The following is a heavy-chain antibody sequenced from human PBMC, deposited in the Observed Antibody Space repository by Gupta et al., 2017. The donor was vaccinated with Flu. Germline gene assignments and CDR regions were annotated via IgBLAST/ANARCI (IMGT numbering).Heavy chain of an antibody. V-gene: IGHV1-69*15. D-gene: IGHD3-22*01. J-gene: IGHJ5*02. CDR2: IVPIFGTT. Sequence: SYDVCWVRQAPGLGLEWRGKIVPIFGTTMYAKKCQGRVTITADDSTDTAYLALSSLTSEDTAVYYCARCRQPYSSSTWFDPWGQGTLVIVSS. CDR3: ARCRQPYSSSTWFDP. CDR1: SYD.